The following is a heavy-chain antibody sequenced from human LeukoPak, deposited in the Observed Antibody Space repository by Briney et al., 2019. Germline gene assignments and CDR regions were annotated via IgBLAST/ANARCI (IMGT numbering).Heavy chain of an antibody. V-gene: IGHV3-30*04. Sequence: PGRSLRLSCAASGFTFSCCAMHWVRQAPGKGLEWVAVISYEGGTQHYADSVKGRFIISRDNPRNTLYLQMNILRTEDTAVYYCAKEGTPQVSTWYDLWGQGTQVIVSS. D-gene: IGHD3-10*01. CDR3: AKEGTPQVSTWYDL. CDR2: ISYEGGTQ. CDR1: GFTFSCCA. J-gene: IGHJ5*02.